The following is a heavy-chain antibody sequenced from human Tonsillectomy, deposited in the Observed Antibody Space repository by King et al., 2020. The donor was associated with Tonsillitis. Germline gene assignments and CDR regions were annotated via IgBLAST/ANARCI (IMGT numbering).Heavy chain of an antibody. CDR1: GYTFARFW. D-gene: IGHD7-27*01. J-gene: IGHJ6*04. CDR3: ARLVRSGEPGRGYYRMDV. Sequence: VQLVQSGAEVKKPGESLKISCQGSGYTFARFWISWVRQMPGKGLEWMGLIYPGDSDTRYCPSFQGQVTIAADKSNSVAYLQWSSLEASDTAMYFCARLVRSGEPGRGYYRMDVWGKGTSVTVSS. V-gene: IGHV5-51*03. CDR2: IYPGDSDT.